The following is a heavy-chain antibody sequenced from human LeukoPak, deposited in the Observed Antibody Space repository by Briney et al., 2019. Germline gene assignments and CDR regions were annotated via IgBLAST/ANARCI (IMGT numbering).Heavy chain of an antibody. D-gene: IGHD3-3*01. CDR3: AKDYDFWSGYFDY. CDR1: GFTFSSYG. V-gene: IGHV3-30*02. Sequence: PGGSLRLSCAASGFTFSSYGMHWVRQAPGKGLEWVAFIRYDGSNKYYADSVKGRFTISRDNSKNTLYLQMNSLGAEDTAVYYCAKDYDFWSGYFDYWGQGTLVTVSS. CDR2: IRYDGSNK. J-gene: IGHJ4*02.